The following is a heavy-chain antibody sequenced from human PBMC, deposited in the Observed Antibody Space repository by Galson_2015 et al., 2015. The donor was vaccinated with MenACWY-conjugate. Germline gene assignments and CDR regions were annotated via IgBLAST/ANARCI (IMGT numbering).Heavy chain of an antibody. CDR2: ICAGGISI. D-gene: IGHD6-13*01. CDR3: VIGSSWWIGMDI. J-gene: IGHJ6*02. V-gene: IGHV3-74*03. Sequence: SLRLSCAASGFAFSNYCMHWVRQGPGKGLECVSRICAGGISIMYGDAVRGRFTISRDDAQNTLYLQMDGLRADDTAVYFCVIGSSWWIGMDIWGQGTTVTVSS. CDR1: GFAFSNYC.